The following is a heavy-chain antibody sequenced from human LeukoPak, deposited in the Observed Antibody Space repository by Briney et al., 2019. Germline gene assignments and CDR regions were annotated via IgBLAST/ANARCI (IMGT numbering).Heavy chain of an antibody. Sequence: GGSLRLSCAASGFTFSSYGMHWVRQAPGKGLEWVAVIWYGGSNKYYADSVKGRFTISRDNSKNTLYLQMNSLRAEDTAVYYCAKGGEYSSPDYFDYWGQGTLVTVSS. J-gene: IGHJ4*02. CDR2: IWYGGSNK. V-gene: IGHV3-30*02. D-gene: IGHD6-6*01. CDR3: AKGGEYSSPDYFDY. CDR1: GFTFSSYG.